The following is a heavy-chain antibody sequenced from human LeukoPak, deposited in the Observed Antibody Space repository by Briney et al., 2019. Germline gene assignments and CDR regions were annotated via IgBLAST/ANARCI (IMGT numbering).Heavy chain of an antibody. J-gene: IGHJ4*02. V-gene: IGHV3-21*01. D-gene: IGHD3-22*01. CDR3: ARDGDSSGYYYFDY. Sequence: GGSLRLSCAASGFTFSSYSMNWVRQAPGKGLEWVSSISSSSSYVYYADSVKGRFTISRDNAKNSLYLQMNSLRAEDTAVYYCARDGDSSGYYYFDYWGQGTLVTVSS. CDR2: ISSSSSYV. CDR1: GFTFSSYS.